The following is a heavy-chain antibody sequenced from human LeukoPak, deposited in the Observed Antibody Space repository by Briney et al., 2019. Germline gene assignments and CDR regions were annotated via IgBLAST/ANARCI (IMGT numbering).Heavy chain of an antibody. CDR3: AKAMAAIVRAGIDY. CDR2: ISGSGGST. V-gene: IGHV3-23*01. J-gene: IGHJ4*02. CDR1: GFTFSSYG. Sequence: GGSLRLACAASGFTFSSYGMSWVRQAPGKGLEWVSAISGSGGSTYYADSVKGRFTISRDNSKNTLYLQMNSLRAEDTAVYYCAKAMAAIVRAGIDYWGQGTLVTVSS. D-gene: IGHD5-24*01.